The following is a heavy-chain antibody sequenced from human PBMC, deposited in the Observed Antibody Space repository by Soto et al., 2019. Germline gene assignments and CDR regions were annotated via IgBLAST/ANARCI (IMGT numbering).Heavy chain of an antibody. CDR2: ISGSGGST. J-gene: IGHJ6*02. CDR3: ASDPSRRSYYGMDV. Sequence: EVQLLESGGGLVQPGGSLRLSCAASGFTFSSYAMSWFRQAPGKGLEWVSAISGSGGSTYYADSVKGRFTISRDNSKNTLYLQMNSLRAEDTAVYYCASDPSRRSYYGMDVWGQGTTVTVSS. CDR1: GFTFSSYA. V-gene: IGHV3-23*01.